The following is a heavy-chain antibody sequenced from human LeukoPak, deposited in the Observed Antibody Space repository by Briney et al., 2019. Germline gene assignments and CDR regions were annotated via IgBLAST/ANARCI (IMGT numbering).Heavy chain of an antibody. D-gene: IGHD5-18*01. Sequence: GGSLRLSCAASGFTFSSYWMSWVRQAPGKGLEWVANIKKDGSEKYCVDSVKGRFTISRDNAKTSLYLQMNSLRAEDTAVYYCARDLSGVAGYTYGRGIDYWGQGTLVTVSS. CDR3: ARDLSGVAGYTYGRGIDY. V-gene: IGHV3-7*01. J-gene: IGHJ4*02. CDR2: IKKDGSEK. CDR1: GFTFSSYW.